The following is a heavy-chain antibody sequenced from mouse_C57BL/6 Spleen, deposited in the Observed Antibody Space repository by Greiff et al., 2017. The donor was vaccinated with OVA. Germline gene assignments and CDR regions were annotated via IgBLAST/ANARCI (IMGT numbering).Heavy chain of an antibody. Sequence: QVQLQQPGAELVKPGASVKLSCKASGYTFTSYWMQWVKQRPGQGLEWIGEIDPSDSYTNYNQKFKGKATLTVDTSSSTAYMQLSSLTSEDSAVYYCARERRNWGIATDYWGQGTSVTVSS. V-gene: IGHV1-50*01. D-gene: IGHD4-1*01. CDR2: IDPSDSYT. CDR3: ARERRNWGIATDY. J-gene: IGHJ4*01. CDR1: GYTFTSYW.